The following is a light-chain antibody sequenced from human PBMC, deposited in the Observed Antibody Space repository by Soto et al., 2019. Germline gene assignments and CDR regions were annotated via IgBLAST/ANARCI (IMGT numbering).Light chain of an antibody. V-gene: IGKV3-20*01. CDR1: QSVSSSY. CDR3: QQYGSSPTWT. Sequence: EIVLTQSPGTQSLSPGERATLSCRASQSVSSSYLAWYQQKPGQAPRLLIYGASSRSTGIPDRFSGSGSGTDFILTISRLEPEDFAVYYCQQYGSSPTWTFGQGTKVEIK. CDR2: GAS. J-gene: IGKJ1*01.